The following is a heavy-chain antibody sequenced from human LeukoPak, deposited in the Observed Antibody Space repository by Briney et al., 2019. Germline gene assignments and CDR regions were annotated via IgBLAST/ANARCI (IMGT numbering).Heavy chain of an antibody. CDR1: GFTFSSYS. CDR2: ISISSSYI. D-gene: IGHD3-3*01. J-gene: IGHJ3*02. Sequence: PGGSLRLSCASSGFTFSSYSMKWVRQAPGKALEWVSSISISSSYIYYAYSVKGRFTISRDNAKNSLYLQMNSLRAEDTAVYYCARGRITIFGVAPVAAFDIWGQGTMVTVSS. CDR3: ARGRITIFGVAPVAAFDI. V-gene: IGHV3-21*01.